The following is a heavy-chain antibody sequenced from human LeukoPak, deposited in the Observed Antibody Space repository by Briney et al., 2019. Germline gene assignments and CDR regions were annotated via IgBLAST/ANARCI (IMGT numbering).Heavy chain of an antibody. V-gene: IGHV4-59*08. D-gene: IGHD3-22*01. CDR1: GGSISSYY. J-gene: IGHJ4*02. CDR3: ARYDSSGYYYLGV. CDR2: IYYSGST. Sequence: SETLSLTCTVSGGSISSYYWSWIRQPPGKGLEWIGYIYYSGSTNYNPSLKSRVTISVDTSKNQFSLKLSSVTAADTAVYYCARYDSSGYYYLGVWGQGTLVTVSS.